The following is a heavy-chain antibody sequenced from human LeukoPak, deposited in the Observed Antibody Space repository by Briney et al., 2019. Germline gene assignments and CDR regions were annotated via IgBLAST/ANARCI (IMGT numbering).Heavy chain of an antibody. CDR1: GYTFTSYD. D-gene: IGHD3-22*01. CDR3: ARGLSRAPDYYDSSGYQDY. Sequence: ASVKVSCKASGYTFTSYDINWVRQATGQGLEWMGWMNPNSGNTGYAQKFQGRVTMTRNTSISTAYMELSSLRSEDTAVYYCARGLSRAPDYYDSSGYQDYWGQGTLATVSS. CDR2: MNPNSGNT. J-gene: IGHJ4*02. V-gene: IGHV1-8*01.